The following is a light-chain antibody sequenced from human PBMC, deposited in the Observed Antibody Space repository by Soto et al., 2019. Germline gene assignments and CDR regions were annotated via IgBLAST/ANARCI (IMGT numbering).Light chain of an antibody. Sequence: QSALTQPRSVSGSPGQSITISCTGTSSDVGGYDYVSWYQQHPGKAPKLMIYEVTNRPSGVSNRFSGSKSGNTASLTISGLQPEDEADYFCSSHTSSSTLVFGGGTKLTVL. CDR1: SSDVGGYDY. V-gene: IGLV2-14*01. CDR2: EVT. J-gene: IGLJ2*01. CDR3: SSHTSSSTLV.